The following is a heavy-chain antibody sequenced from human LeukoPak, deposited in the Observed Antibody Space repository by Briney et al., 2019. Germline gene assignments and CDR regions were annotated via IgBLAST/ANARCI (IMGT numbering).Heavy chain of an antibody. D-gene: IGHD3-10*01. CDR2: INHSGST. J-gene: IGHJ4*02. CDR3: ARGRITMVRGVPFDY. V-gene: IGHV4-34*01. CDR1: GGSFSGYY. Sequence: PSETLSLTCAVYGGSFSGYYWSWIRQPPGKGLEWIGEINHSGSTNYNPSLKSRVTISVDTSKNQFFLKLSSVTAADTAVYYCARGRITMVRGVPFDYWGQGTLVTVSS.